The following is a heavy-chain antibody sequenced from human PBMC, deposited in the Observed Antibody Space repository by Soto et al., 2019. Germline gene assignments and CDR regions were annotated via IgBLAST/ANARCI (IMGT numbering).Heavy chain of an antibody. CDR2: INHSGST. CDR3: ASVPYSRGDFDY. V-gene: IGHV4-34*01. Sequence: QVQLQQWGAGLLKPSETLSLTCAVYGGSFSGYYWSWIRQPPGKGLEWIGEINHSGSTNYNPSLKTRVTPSVDTSKHRFCLTLRSVTAADTAVYYCASVPYSRGDFDYWGQGTLVTVSS. J-gene: IGHJ4*02. D-gene: IGHD6-13*01. CDR1: GGSFSGYY.